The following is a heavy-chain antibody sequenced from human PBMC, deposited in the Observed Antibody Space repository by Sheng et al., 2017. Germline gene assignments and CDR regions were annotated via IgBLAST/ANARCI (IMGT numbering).Heavy chain of an antibody. V-gene: IGHV3-33*01. CDR2: IWYDGNNK. CDR1: GFTFSSYG. CDR3: ARDTGLTPTSAGYYYGLDV. J-gene: IGHJ6*02. D-gene: IGHD2-15*01. Sequence: QVQLVESGGGVVQPGRSLRLSCAASGFTFSSYGMHWVRQAPGKGLEWVAVIWYDGNNKYSVDSVKGRFTISRDNSKNTLYLQMNSLRAEDTAVYYCARDTGLTPTSAGYYYGLDVWGQGTSVTVSS.